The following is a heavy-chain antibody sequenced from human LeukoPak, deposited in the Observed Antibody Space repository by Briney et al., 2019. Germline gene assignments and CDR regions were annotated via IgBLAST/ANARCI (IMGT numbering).Heavy chain of an antibody. CDR3: ARVPPGNYDSSGDYYAYFDW. CDR1: GFIFSDYN. CDR2: ISSGSSTI. J-gene: IGHJ4*02. D-gene: IGHD3-22*01. Sequence: GGSLRLSCAASGFIFSDYNMNWVRQAPGKGLEWVSYISSGSSTIYYADSVRGRFTISRDNVKDSLHLQMHSLTDEDSAVYYCARVPPGNYDSSGDYYAYFDWWGQGTLVTVSS. V-gene: IGHV3-48*02.